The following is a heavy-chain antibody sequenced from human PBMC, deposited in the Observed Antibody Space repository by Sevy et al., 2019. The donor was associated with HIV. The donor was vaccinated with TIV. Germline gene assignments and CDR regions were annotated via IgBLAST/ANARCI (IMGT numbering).Heavy chain of an antibody. CDR2: MWFDGSNT. D-gene: IGHD4-17*01. CDR1: GFTFSTYG. J-gene: IGHJ4*02. Sequence: GGSLRLSCAASGFTFSTYGMHWVRQAPGKGLEWVAVMWFDGSNTYYADSVKGGFTISRDIAKNTLHLQMNSLRAEDTAVYYCARDLEFYDYGDYGPAFMPDYWGQGTLVTASS. CDR3: ARDLEFYDYGDYGPAFMPDY. V-gene: IGHV3-33*01.